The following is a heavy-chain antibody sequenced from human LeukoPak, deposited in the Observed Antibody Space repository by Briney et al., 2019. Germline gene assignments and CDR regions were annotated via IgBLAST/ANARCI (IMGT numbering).Heavy chain of an antibody. CDR2: IYYSGST. V-gene: IGHV4-59*01. D-gene: IGHD4-17*01. J-gene: IGHJ2*01. CDR1: GGSISSYY. CDR3: ARDSNYGDHGNWYFDL. Sequence: SETPSLTCTVSGGSISSYYWSWIRQPPGKGLEWIGYIYYSGSTDYNPSLKSRVTISVDTSKNQFSLKLSSVTAADTAVYYCARDSNYGDHGNWYFDLWGRGTLVTVSS.